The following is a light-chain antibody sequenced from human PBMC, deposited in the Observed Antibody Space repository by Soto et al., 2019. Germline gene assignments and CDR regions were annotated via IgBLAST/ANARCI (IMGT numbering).Light chain of an antibody. CDR2: DAS. CDR3: QQYASSPLT. CDR1: QSVGRDY. J-gene: IGKJ4*01. V-gene: IGKV3-20*01. Sequence: EIVLTQSPGTLSLTPGERATLSCRASQSVGRDYLAWYQQKRGQAPRLLMYDASSRATGIPDRFSGSGSGTDFTLTISRLEPEDFAEFYCQQYASSPLTFGGGTKVEIK.